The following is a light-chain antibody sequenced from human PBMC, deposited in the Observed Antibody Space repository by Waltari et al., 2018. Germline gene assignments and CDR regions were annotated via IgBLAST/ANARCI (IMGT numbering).Light chain of an antibody. V-gene: IGKV3-20*01. CDR3: QQYGSSPPSLT. J-gene: IGKJ4*01. CDR1: QSVSSSY. Sequence: EIVLTQSPGTLSLSPGERATLSCRASQSVSSSYLAWYQQKPGPAPRLLIYGASSRATGIPDRFSGSGSGTDFTLTISRLEPEDFAVYYCQQYGSSPPSLTFGGGTKVEIK. CDR2: GAS.